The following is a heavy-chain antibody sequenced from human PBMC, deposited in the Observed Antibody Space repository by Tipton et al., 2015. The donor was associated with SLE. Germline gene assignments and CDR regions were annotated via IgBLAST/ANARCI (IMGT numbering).Heavy chain of an antibody. CDR2: INHSGGT. D-gene: IGHD3/OR15-3a*01. V-gene: IGHV4-34*01. CDR1: GGSFSGYY. CDR3: ARAPGLDRDYYYYYYMDV. Sequence: TLSLTCAVYGGSFSGYYWSWIRQPPGKGLEWIGEINHSGGTNYNPSLKSRVTISVDTSKNQFSLKLRSVTAADTAVYYCARAPGLDRDYYYYYYMDVWGKGTAVTVSS. J-gene: IGHJ6*03.